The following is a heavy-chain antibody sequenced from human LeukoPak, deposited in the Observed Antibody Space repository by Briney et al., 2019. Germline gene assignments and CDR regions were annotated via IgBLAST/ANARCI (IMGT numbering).Heavy chain of an antibody. CDR3: ARARLSIVRGITNFDY. D-gene: IGHD3-10*01. V-gene: IGHV4-61*02. CDR2: IKTSGRN. Sequence: SETLSLTCTVSGGSISSGNYYWSWIRQPAGKGLEWIGRIKTSGRNNYNPSLKSRVTISIDTSKNQFSLMLNSVTAADTALYFCARARLSIVRGITNFDYWGQGTVVTVSS. CDR1: GGSISSGNYY. J-gene: IGHJ4*02.